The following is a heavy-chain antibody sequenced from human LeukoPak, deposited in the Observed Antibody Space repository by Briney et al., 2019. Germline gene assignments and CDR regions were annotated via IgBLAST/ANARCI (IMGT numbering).Heavy chain of an antibody. Sequence: GGSLRLSCAASGFTFSNYGMSWVRQAAGKGLEWVSAISGSGGSTYYADSVKGRFTISRDNARNSLYLQMNSLRAEDTAVYYCARDGLAAATLHWCFDLWGRGTLVTVSS. J-gene: IGHJ2*01. V-gene: IGHV3-23*01. CDR1: GFTFSNYG. CDR3: ARDGLAAATLHWCFDL. CDR2: ISGSGGST. D-gene: IGHD2-15*01.